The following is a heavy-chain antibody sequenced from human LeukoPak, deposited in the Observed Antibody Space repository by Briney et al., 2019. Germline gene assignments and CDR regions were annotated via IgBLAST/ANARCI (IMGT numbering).Heavy chain of an antibody. V-gene: IGHV4-61*02. D-gene: IGHD6-13*01. CDR3: AREGNSNWPNWFDP. J-gene: IGHJ5*02. CDR2: IYTSGST. CDR1: GGSVSSSYY. Sequence: SETLSLTCTVSGGSVSSSYYWSWIRQPAGKGLEWIGRIYTSGSTNYNPSLKSRVTISVDTSKNQFSLKLSSVTAADTAVYYCAREGNSNWPNWFDPWGQGTLVTVSS.